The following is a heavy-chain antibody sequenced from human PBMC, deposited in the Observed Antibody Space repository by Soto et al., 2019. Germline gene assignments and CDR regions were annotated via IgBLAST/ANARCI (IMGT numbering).Heavy chain of an antibody. CDR3: ASERIGYCSSTSCYLSRWWFDP. CDR1: GYTFTSYA. CDR2: INAGNGNT. V-gene: IGHV1-3*01. J-gene: IGHJ5*02. Sequence: ASVKVSCKASGYTFTSYAMHWVRQAPGQRLEWMGWINAGNGNTKYSQKFQGRVTITRDTSASTAYMELSSLRSEDTAVYYRASERIGYCSSTSCYLSRWWFDPWGQGTLVTVSS. D-gene: IGHD2-2*01.